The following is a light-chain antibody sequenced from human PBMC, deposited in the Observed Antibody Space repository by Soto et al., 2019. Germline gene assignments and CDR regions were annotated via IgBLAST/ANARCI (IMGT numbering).Light chain of an antibody. Sequence: QSVLTQPPSASGTPGQRVTISCSGSGSNIGSNSVYWYQQLPGTAPKLLIYRNNQRPSGVPDRFSGSKSGTSASLAISGLRSEDEADYYCATWDDSLNLLYVFGARTKVTVL. J-gene: IGLJ1*01. V-gene: IGLV1-47*01. CDR1: GSNIGSNS. CDR2: RNN. CDR3: ATWDDSLNLLYV.